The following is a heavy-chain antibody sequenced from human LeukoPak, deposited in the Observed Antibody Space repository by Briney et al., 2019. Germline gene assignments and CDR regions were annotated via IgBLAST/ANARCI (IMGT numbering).Heavy chain of an antibody. CDR3: ARGGSGWSFDS. J-gene: IGHJ4*02. CDR1: GGTFSSYA. CDR2: IIPIFGTG. Sequence: ASVKVSCMASGGTFSSYAISWVRQAPGQGLEWMGGIIPIFGTGNYAQKFQGRVTITADDSTTTAYMELSSLTYEDTAVYYCARGGSGWSFDSWGQGTLVTVSS. D-gene: IGHD6-19*01. V-gene: IGHV1-69*13.